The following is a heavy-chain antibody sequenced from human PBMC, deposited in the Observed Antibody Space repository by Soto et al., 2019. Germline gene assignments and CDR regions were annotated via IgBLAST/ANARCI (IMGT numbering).Heavy chain of an antibody. CDR1: GFSFSTYG. CDR2: TSFDGTKK. V-gene: IGHV3-33*01. D-gene: IGHD6-19*01. CDR3: AREAPWAVAGSSYFDY. Sequence: QEQLVQSGGGVVQPGRSLRLSCAASGFSFSTYGIHWVRQAPGKGLEWLAVTSFDGTKKYSSDSVKGRLTVSRDTSXXXXYLRMSSLRVEDTAVYYCAREAPWAVAGSSYFDYWGQGTLVTVSS. J-gene: IGHJ4*02.